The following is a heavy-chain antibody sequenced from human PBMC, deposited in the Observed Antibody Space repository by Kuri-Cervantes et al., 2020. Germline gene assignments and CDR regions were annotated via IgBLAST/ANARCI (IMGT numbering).Heavy chain of an antibody. CDR2: IYHSGST. D-gene: IGHD3-9*01. V-gene: IGHV4-4*02. CDR1: GGSISSSNW. J-gene: IGHJ6*03. CDR3: ARVGGDYDILTGYFSYYYYYMDV. Sequence: SETLSLTCAVSGGSISSSNWWSWVRQPPGKGLEWIGEIYHSGSTNYDPSLKSRVTISVDTSKNQFSLKLSSVTAADTAVYYCARVGGDYDILTGYFSYYYYYMDVWGKGTTVTVSS.